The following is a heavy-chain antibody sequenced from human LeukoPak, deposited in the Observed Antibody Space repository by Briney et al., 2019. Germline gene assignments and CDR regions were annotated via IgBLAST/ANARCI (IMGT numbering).Heavy chain of an antibody. CDR1: GFNFSNYW. V-gene: IGHV3-7*01. J-gene: IGHJ4*02. Sequence: GGSLRLSCVVSGFNFSNYWMNWVRQAPGKGLEWGANIKHDGSEKYYVDPVKGRFSISRDNAKKSLYLQMNSLRAEDTAVYYCARALSHCLDYWGQGTLVTVSS. CDR2: IKHDGSEK. CDR3: ARALSHCLDY. D-gene: IGHD3-16*01.